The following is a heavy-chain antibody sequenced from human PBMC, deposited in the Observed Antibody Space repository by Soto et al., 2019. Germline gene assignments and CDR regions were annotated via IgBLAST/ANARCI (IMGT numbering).Heavy chain of an antibody. CDR1: GGSFSGYY. Sequence: SETLSLTCAVYGGSFSGYYWSWIRQPPGKGLEWIGEINHSGSTNYNPSLKSRVTISVDTSQNQFSLKLSSVTAADTAVYYCASEYGSGSYYIQFDYWGQGTLVTVS. CDR3: ASEYGSGSYYIQFDY. CDR2: INHSGST. V-gene: IGHV4-34*01. J-gene: IGHJ4*02. D-gene: IGHD3-10*01.